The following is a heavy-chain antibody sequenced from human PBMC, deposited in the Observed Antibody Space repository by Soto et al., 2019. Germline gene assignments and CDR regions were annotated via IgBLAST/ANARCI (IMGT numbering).Heavy chain of an antibody. Sequence: PGESLKISCKGSGYSFTSYWIGWVRQMPGKGLEWMGIIYPGDSDTRYSPSFQGQVTISADKSISTAYLQWSSLKASDTAMYYCARHEPLYGSGSYALPYWGQGTRVTVSS. CDR2: IYPGDSDT. CDR1: GYSFTSYW. CDR3: ARHEPLYGSGSYALPY. D-gene: IGHD3-10*01. J-gene: IGHJ4*02. V-gene: IGHV5-51*01.